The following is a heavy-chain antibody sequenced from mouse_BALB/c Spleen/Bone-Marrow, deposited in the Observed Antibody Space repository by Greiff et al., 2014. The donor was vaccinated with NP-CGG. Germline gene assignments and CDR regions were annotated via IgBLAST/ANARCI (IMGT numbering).Heavy chain of an antibody. J-gene: IGHJ2*01. D-gene: IGHD1-1*01. CDR2: IDPANGNT. CDR3: ASYYYGHYFDY. V-gene: IGHV14-3*02. Sequence: EVQLQQSGAELVKPGASVKLSCTASGFNIKDTYMHWVKQRPEQGLEWIGRIDPANGNTKYDPKFQGKATITAGTSSNTDYLQLSSLTSEDTAVYYCASYYYGHYFDYWGQGTTLTVSS. CDR1: GFNIKDTY.